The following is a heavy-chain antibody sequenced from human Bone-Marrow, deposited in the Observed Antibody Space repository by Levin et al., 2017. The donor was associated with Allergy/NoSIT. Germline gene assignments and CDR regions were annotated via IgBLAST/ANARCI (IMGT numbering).Heavy chain of an antibody. V-gene: IGHV1-18*04. CDR3: TRDLVLDGFDI. CDR1: GYTFSSYG. J-gene: IGHJ3*02. D-gene: IGHD3-10*01. CDR2: ISNYQRNT. Sequence: ASVKVSCKASGYTFSSYGISWVRQAPGQGLEWVGRISNYQRNTNYADDFQGRVTITTDTSTSTTYMELRSLTSADTAVYYCTRDLVLDGFDIWGLGTMVTVSS.